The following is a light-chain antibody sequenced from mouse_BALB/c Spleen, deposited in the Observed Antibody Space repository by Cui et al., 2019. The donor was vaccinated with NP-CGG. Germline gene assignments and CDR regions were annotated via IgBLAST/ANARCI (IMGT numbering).Light chain of an antibody. Sequence: QVVVTQESALTTSPGETVTLTSRSRTGAVTTSNYANWVQEKPDHLFTGLIGGTNNRAPGVPARFSGSLIGDKAALTITGAQTEDEAIYFCALWYSNHWVFGGGTKLTVL. J-gene: IGLJ1*01. CDR2: GTN. V-gene: IGLV1*01. CDR1: TGAVTTSNY. CDR3: ALWYSNHWV.